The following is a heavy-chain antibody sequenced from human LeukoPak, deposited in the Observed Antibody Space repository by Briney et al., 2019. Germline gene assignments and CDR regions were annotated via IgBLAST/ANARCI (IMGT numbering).Heavy chain of an antibody. V-gene: IGHV1-18*01. J-gene: IGHJ5*02. CDR3: AREWWGYDVLTGNNWFDP. CDR1: GYTFTSYG. CDR2: INTYNGDT. D-gene: IGHD3-9*01. Sequence: ASVKVSCKASGYTFTSYGISWVRQAPGQGLEWMGWINTYNGDTNYAQKFQGRVTMTTDTSTSTVYIELRSLTSDDTAAYYCAREWWGYDVLTGNNWFDPWGQGTLVTVSS.